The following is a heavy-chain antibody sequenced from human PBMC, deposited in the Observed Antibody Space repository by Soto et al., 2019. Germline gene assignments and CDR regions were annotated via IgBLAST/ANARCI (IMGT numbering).Heavy chain of an antibody. D-gene: IGHD4-17*01. CDR2: VSYDGSNK. CDR3: ARPPNYMTTVTAGDY. J-gene: IGHJ4*02. CDR1: GFTFNIYS. Sequence: QVQLVESGGGVVQPGRSLRLSCAASGFTFNIYSMHWVHQAPGKGLEWVAIVSYDGSNKYYADSVKGRFTISRDNSKNTVYLQMNSLGAEDTAVYYCARPPNYMTTVTAGDYWGQGTLVTVSS. V-gene: IGHV3-30-3*01.